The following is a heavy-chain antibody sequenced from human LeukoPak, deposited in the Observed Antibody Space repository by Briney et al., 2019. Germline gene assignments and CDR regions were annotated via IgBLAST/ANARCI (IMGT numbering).Heavy chain of an antibody. CDR1: GYSFTSYW. Sequence: ESLEIPRKGSGYSFTSYWIGWVRQMPGQGLEWMGIGYPGDSDARYSPSFQGQGTIPADKSISPAYLQWSGLKASESDMYYCARQENYYYLDDSGKGTTVTVSS. J-gene: IGHJ6*03. V-gene: IGHV5-51*01. CDR3: ARQENYYYLDD. CDR2: GYPGDSDA.